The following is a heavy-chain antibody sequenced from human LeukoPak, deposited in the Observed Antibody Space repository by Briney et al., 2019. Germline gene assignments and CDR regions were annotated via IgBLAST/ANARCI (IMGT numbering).Heavy chain of an antibody. V-gene: IGHV3-23*01. CDR2: ISGSGGST. CDR1: GFTFSSYA. Sequence: GGSLRLSCAASGFTFSSYAMSWVRQAPGKGLEWVSAISGSGGSTYYADSVKGRFTISRDNSKNTLYLQMNSLRAEDTAVYYCARVKGTSCRRTCRNWFDPWGQGTLVTVSS. CDR3: ARVKGTSCRRTCRNWFDP. D-gene: IGHD2-2*01. J-gene: IGHJ5*02.